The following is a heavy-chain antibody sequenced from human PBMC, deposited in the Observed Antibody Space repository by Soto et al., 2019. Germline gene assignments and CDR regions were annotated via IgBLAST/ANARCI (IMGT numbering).Heavy chain of an antibody. CDR1: GFTFNIYG. J-gene: IGHJ4*02. Sequence: SLRLSCAASGFTFNIYGMHCVRQAPDKGLEWVALISYDGSNQYYADSVKGRFTISRDNSKNTLFLQMNSLRADDTAVYYCAKDQASGQGSFDSWGEGTLVTVSS. CDR2: ISYDGSNQ. CDR3: AKDQASGQGSFDS. V-gene: IGHV3-30*18.